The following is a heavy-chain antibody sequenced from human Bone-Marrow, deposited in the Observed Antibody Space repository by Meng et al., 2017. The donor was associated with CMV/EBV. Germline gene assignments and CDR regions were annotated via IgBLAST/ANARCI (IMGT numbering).Heavy chain of an antibody. CDR2: ITAYNGDT. Sequence: ASVKVSCKASGYTFTGYYMHWVRQAPGQGLEWVGWITAYNGDTNNAQKFQGRATMTTDTSTSTAYMELRSLKSDDTAVYYCARKNAVHYYYGMDVWGQGTTVTVSS. CDR3: ARKNAVHYYYGMDV. J-gene: IGHJ6*02. CDR1: GYTFTGYY. D-gene: IGHD2-2*01. V-gene: IGHV1-18*04.